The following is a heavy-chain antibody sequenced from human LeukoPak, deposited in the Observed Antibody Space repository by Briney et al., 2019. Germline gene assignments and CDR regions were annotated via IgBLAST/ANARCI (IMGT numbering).Heavy chain of an antibody. J-gene: IGHJ4*02. D-gene: IGHD2-2*02. CDR3: AKLGTDCSSTSCYRRSFDY. Sequence: SGGSLGLSCAASGFTFSSSAMSWVRQAPGKGLEWVSAITDSGDSTYYADSVKGRFTISRDNSKNTLYLQMSSLRAEDTAVYYCAKLGTDCSSTSCYRRSFDYWGQGTLVTVSS. CDR1: GFTFSSSA. V-gene: IGHV3-23*01. CDR2: ITDSGDST.